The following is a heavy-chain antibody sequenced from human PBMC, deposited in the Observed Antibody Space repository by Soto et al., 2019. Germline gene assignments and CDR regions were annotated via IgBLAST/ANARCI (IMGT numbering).Heavy chain of an antibody. V-gene: IGHV3-30-3*01. J-gene: IGHJ6*02. Sequence: GSLRLSCAASGFTFSSYAMHWVRQAPGKGLEWVAVISYDGSNKYYADSVKGRFTISRDNSKNTLYLQMNSLRAEDTAVYYCARPYYDILTGYYRVDYYYGMDVWGQGT. CDR1: GFTFSSYA. D-gene: IGHD3-9*01. CDR2: ISYDGSNK. CDR3: ARPYYDILTGYYRVDYYYGMDV.